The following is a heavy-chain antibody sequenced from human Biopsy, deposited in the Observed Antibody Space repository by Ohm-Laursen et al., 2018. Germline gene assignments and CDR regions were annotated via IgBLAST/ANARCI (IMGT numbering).Heavy chain of an antibody. CDR1: GGSISSGGSY. Sequence: TLSLTCTVSGGSISSGGSYWSWIRQRPGKGLEWIGYIFNSANTYYNPSLKNLITISGDTSKNQFSLKLNSVTAADAAVYYCARDSGILNYGNFKYYHYYGMDVWGQGTKVTVPS. D-gene: IGHD4-11*01. J-gene: IGHJ6*02. CDR2: IFNSANT. V-gene: IGHV4-31*01. CDR3: ARDSGILNYGNFKYYHYYGMDV.